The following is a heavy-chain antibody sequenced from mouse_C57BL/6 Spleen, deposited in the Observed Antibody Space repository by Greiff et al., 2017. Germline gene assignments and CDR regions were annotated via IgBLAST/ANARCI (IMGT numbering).Heavy chain of an antibody. CDR3: ARLGLRRGGAMDY. Sequence: QVQLQQPGAELVRPGTSVKLSCKASGYTFTSYWMHWVKQRPGQGLEWIGVIDPSDSYTNYNQKFKGKATLTVDTSSSTAYMQLSSLTSEDSAVYDCARLGLRRGGAMDYWGQGTSVTVSS. CDR2: IDPSDSYT. J-gene: IGHJ4*01. CDR1: GYTFTSYW. V-gene: IGHV1-59*01. D-gene: IGHD2-4*01.